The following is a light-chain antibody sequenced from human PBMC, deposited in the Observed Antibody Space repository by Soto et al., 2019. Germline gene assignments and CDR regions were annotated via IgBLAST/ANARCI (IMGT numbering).Light chain of an antibody. CDR2: XAS. CDR3: QQYNDIST. J-gene: IGKJ4*01. V-gene: IGKV1-5*03. CDR1: QTLXTW. Sequence: IQLTQSPSTLSASVGDTVTITCRASQTLXTWLVWYQEKPAKAPQTLIYXASTLESGVPSRFSGSGSGTEFTITISSLQSYDLATYYCQQYNDISTFGGGTKVDIK.